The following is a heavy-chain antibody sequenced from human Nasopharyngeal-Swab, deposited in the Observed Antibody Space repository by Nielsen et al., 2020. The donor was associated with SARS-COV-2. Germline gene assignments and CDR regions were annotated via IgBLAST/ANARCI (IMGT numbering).Heavy chain of an antibody. D-gene: IGHD3-10*01. CDR3: ARGGITMVRGVFARAQPHYYYYMDV. CDR2: INHSGST. Sequence: WIRQPPGKGLEWMGEINHSGSTNYNPSLKSRVTISVDTSKNQFSLKLSSVTAADTAVYYCARGGITMVRGVFARAQPHYYYYMDVWGKGTTVTVSS. J-gene: IGHJ6*03. V-gene: IGHV4-34*01.